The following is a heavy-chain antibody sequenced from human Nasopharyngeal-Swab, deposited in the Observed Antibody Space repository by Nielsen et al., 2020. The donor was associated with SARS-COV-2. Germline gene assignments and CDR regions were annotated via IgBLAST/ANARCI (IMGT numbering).Heavy chain of an antibody. V-gene: IGHV3-23*01. D-gene: IGHD6-19*01. CDR3: AKSSQYSSGWYGIGFDY. CDR1: GFTFSSYA. CDR2: ISGSGGST. Sequence: GESLKISCAASGFTFSSYAMSWVRQAPGKGLDWVSAISGSGGSTYYADSVKGRFTISRDNSKNTLYLQMNSLRAEDTAVYYCAKSSQYSSGWYGIGFDYWGQGTLVTVSS. J-gene: IGHJ4*02.